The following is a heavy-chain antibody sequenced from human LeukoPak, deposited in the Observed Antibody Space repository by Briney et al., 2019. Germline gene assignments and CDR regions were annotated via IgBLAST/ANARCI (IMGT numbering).Heavy chain of an antibody. D-gene: IGHD3-3*01. CDR3: ARDLSPSGVVIIGEENDY. V-gene: IGHV1-2*02. CDR1: GYTFTGYY. CDR2: INPNSGGT. J-gene: IGHJ4*02. Sequence: ASVKVSCKASGYTFTGYYMHWVRQAPGQGLEWMGWINPNSGGTNYAQKFQGRVTMTRDTSISTAYMELSRLRSDDTAVYYCARDLSPSGVVIIGEENDYWGQGTLVTVSS.